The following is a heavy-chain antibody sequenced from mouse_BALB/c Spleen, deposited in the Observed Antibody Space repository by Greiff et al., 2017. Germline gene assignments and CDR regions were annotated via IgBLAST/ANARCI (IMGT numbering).Heavy chain of an antibody. V-gene: IGHV7-3*02. Sequence: EVQLVESGGGLVQPGGSLRLSCAPSGFTFTDYYMSWVRQPPGKALEWLGFIRNKANGYTTEYSASVKGRFTITRDNSQSILYLQMNTLRAEDSATYYCARDRYGNYGYFDDWGAGTTVTVSS. CDR3: ARDRYGNYGYFDD. CDR2: IRNKANGYTT. D-gene: IGHD2-10*02. J-gene: IGHJ1*01. CDR1: GFTFTDYY.